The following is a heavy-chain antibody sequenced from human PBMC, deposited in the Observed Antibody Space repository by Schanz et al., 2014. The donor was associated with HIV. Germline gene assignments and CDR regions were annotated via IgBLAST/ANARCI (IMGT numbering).Heavy chain of an antibody. CDR3: ARRALLKWELRYAFDI. D-gene: IGHD1-26*01. CDR1: GYSFTSYD. J-gene: IGHJ3*02. V-gene: IGHV1-8*02. Sequence: QVQLVQSGAEVQKPGASVKVSCKASGYSFTSYDINWVRQATGQGLEWMGWVNPKSGNTGYAQKFQGRVTMTWNTSISTAYMELSSLGSEDTAMYYCARRALLKWELRYAFDIWGQGTMVTVSS. CDR2: VNPKSGNT.